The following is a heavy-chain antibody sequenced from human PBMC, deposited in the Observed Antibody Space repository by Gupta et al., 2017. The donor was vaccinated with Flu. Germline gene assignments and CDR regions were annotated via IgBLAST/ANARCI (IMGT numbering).Heavy chain of an antibody. D-gene: IGHD6-19*01. J-gene: IGHJ6*02. CDR3: ARDGSGWTTGEWSDYYYYGMDV. CDR2: ISAYNGNT. Sequence: QVQLVQSGAEVKKPGASIKVSCKASGYTFTSYGISWVRQAPGQGLEWMGWISAYNGNTNYAQKLQGRVTMTTDTSTSTAYMELRSLRSDDTAVYYCARDGSGWTTGEWSDYYYYGMDVWGQGTTVTVSS. V-gene: IGHV1-18*01. CDR1: GYTFTSYG.